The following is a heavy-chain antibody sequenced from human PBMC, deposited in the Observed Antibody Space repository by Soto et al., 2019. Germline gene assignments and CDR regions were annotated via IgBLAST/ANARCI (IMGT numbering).Heavy chain of an antibody. J-gene: IGHJ4*02. D-gene: IGHD6-13*01. V-gene: IGHV4-30-4*01. Sequence: SETLSLTCTVSGGSIGSGDNYWSWIRQPPGKGLEWIGYIYHSGSTNYNPSLKSRVTISVDKSKNQFSLKVSSVTAADTAVYYCARCIAAIGPIDYWGQGTLVTVSS. CDR3: ARCIAAIGPIDY. CDR2: IYHSGST. CDR1: GGSIGSGDNY.